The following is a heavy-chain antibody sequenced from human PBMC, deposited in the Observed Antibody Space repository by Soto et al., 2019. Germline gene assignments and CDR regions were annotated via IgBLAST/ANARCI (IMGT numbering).Heavy chain of an antibody. CDR2: IIPILGIA. CDR3: AREDASAAGTPFWFDP. D-gene: IGHD6-13*01. Sequence: QVQLVQSGAEVKKPGSSVKVSCKASGGTFSSYTISWVRQAPGQGLEWMGRIIPILGIANYAQKFQGRVTITDDKPTSTAYMELSSLRSEDTAVYYCAREDASAAGTPFWFDPWGQGTLVTVSS. J-gene: IGHJ5*02. V-gene: IGHV1-69*08. CDR1: GGTFSSYT.